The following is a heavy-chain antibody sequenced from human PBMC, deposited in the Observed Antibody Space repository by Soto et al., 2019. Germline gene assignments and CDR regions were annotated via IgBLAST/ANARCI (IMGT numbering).Heavy chain of an antibody. D-gene: IGHD2-8*01. Sequence: SETLSLTCAVYGGSFSGYYWSWIRQPPGKGLEWIGEINHSGSTNYNPSLKSRVTISVDTSKNQFSLKLSSVTAADSAVYYCATRTNLIDYRGQGTLVTVSA. CDR3: ATRTNLIDY. V-gene: IGHV4-34*01. CDR2: INHSGST. CDR1: GGSFSGYY. J-gene: IGHJ4*02.